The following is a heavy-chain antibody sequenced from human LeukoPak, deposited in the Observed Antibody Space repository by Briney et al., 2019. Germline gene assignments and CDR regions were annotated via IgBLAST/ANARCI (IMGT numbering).Heavy chain of an antibody. CDR3: GSSALGSTDYFDY. CDR2: IYTSGST. Sequence: SETLSLTRTVSVGSIRSYYWRWIRQPDGKGLELIVRIYTSGSTNYKPALKSRVTMSVDTSKNQFSLKQSSVTAADTAVYYCGSSALGSTDYFDYWGQGTLVTV. CDR1: VGSIRSYY. V-gene: IGHV4-4*07. J-gene: IGHJ4*02. D-gene: IGHD6-6*01.